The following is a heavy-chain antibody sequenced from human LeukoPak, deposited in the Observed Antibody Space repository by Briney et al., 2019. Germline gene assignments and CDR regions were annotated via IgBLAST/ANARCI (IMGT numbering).Heavy chain of an antibody. D-gene: IGHD3-22*01. CDR1: GGSISSYY. V-gene: IGHV4-59*01. CDR3: ARGPSYYYDSSGYLDY. CDR2: IYYSGST. J-gene: IGHJ4*02. Sequence: PSETLSLTCTVSGGSISSYYWSWIRQPPGKGLEWIGYIYYSGSTNYNPSLKSRVTISVDTSKNQFSLKLSSVTAADTAVYYCARGPSYYYDSSGYLDYWGQGTLVTASS.